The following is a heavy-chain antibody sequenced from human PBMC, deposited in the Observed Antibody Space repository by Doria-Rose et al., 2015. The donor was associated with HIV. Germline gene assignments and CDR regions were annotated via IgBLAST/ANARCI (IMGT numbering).Heavy chain of an antibody. J-gene: IGHJ4*02. CDR2: TYYTGTS. Sequence: QVQLQESGPGLVKPSETLSLTCSVSGASVSSRGYYWNRIRQVPGKGLESLGYTYYTGTSDYSPSLKSRHNMAVDTSKNQFSLKLSFVTVADTAVYYCARMGSYRELDYWGQGARGIGSA. CDR3: ARMGSYRELDY. CDR1: GASVSSRGYY. D-gene: IGHD3-3*01. V-gene: IGHV4-31*03.